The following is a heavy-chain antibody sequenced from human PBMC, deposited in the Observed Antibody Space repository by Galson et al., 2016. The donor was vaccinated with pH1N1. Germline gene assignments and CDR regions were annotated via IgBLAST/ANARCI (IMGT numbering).Heavy chain of an antibody. Sequence: SVKVSCKASGYTFISYDISWVRQAPGQGLEWMGRISGYNGNTNYAQKLQGRVTMTTDTSTSTAYMELRSLGSDDTAVYYCARAGYGDYVGYFDYWGQGTLVTVSS. V-gene: IGHV1-18*01. D-gene: IGHD4-17*01. CDR3: ARAGYGDYVGYFDY. CDR2: ISGYNGNT. CDR1: GYTFISYD. J-gene: IGHJ4*02.